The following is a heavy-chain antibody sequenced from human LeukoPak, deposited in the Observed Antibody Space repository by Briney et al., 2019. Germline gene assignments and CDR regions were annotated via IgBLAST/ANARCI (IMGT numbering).Heavy chain of an antibody. J-gene: IGHJ4*02. CDR1: GFTFSSYP. V-gene: IGHV3-21*04. CDR3: AKDRANSYAFDY. Sequence: PGGSLRLSCAASGFTFSSYPMSWVRQAPGKGLEWVSSISSSSSYIYYADSVKGRFTISRDNSRNSLYLQMNSLTTEDTAFYYCAKDRANSYAFDYWGQGTLVTVS. D-gene: IGHD2-2*01. CDR2: ISSSSSYI.